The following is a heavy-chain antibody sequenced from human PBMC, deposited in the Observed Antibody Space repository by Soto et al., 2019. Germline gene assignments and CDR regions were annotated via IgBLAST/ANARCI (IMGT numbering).Heavy chain of an antibody. D-gene: IGHD4-4*01. CDR1: GFTFSSYW. CDR3: ARDSYSNYYYYYYMDV. V-gene: IGHV3-7*01. CDR2: IKQDGSEK. Sequence: EVQLVESGGGLVQPGGSLRLSCAASGFTFSSYWMSWVRQAPGKGLAWVANIKQDGSEKYYVDSVKGRFTISRDNAKNSLYLQMNSLRAEDTAVYYCARDSYSNYYYYYYMDVWGKGTTVTVSS. J-gene: IGHJ6*03.